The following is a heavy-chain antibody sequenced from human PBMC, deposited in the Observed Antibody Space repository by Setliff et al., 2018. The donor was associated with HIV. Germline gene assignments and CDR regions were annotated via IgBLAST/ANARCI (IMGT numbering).Heavy chain of an antibody. CDR1: GGSFSGYY. CDR2: INHSGST. CDR3: AVSRGYSYGFGY. V-gene: IGHV4-34*01. D-gene: IGHD5-18*01. J-gene: IGHJ4*02. Sequence: PSETLSLTCAVYGGSFSGYYWSWIRQPPGKGLEWIGEINHSGSTNYNPSLKSRVTISVDTSKNQFSLKLSSVTAADTAVYYCAVSRGYSYGFGYWGQGTLVTVPQ.